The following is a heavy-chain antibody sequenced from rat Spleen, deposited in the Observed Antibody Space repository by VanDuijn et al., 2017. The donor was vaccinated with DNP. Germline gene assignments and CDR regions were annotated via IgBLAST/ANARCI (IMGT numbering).Heavy chain of an antibody. V-gene: IGHV5-7*01. CDR3: AKPDY. Sequence: EVQLVESGGDLVQPGGSLKLSCVPSGFTFRDYNMAWVRQAPRKGLEWVATISYDGSSTDYRDSVKGRFTVSRDNAKNTLYLQMDSLRSEDTATYFCAKPDYWGQGVMVTVSS. J-gene: IGHJ2*01. CDR1: GFTFRDYN. CDR2: ISYDGSST.